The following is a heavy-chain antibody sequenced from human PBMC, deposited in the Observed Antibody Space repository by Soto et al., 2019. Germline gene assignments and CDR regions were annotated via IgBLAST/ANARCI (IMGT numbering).Heavy chain of an antibody. CDR1: GFTFSSYA. V-gene: IGHV3-30-3*01. D-gene: IGHD7-27*01. Sequence: QVQLVESGGGVVQPGRSLRLSCAASGFTFSSYAMHWVRQAPGKGLEWVAVISYDGSNKYYADSVKGRFTISRDNSKNXLYLQMNSLRAEDTAVYYCARDPTANWGLDWYFDLWGRGTLVTVSS. CDR2: ISYDGSNK. CDR3: ARDPTANWGLDWYFDL. J-gene: IGHJ2*01.